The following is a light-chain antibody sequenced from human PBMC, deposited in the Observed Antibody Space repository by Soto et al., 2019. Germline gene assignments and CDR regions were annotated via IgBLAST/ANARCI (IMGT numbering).Light chain of an antibody. CDR2: GAS. Sequence: IGLTQIPGDLYLFPGERATLSCRASQSVSSSYLAWYQQKPGQAPRLLIYGASSRATGIPVRFSGSGSGSDFTLTFSSLGPEDFAVYCWQLYAMSLWAFRQGTKVDIK. CDR3: QLYAMSLWA. V-gene: IGKV3-20*01. J-gene: IGKJ1*01. CDR1: QSVSSSY.